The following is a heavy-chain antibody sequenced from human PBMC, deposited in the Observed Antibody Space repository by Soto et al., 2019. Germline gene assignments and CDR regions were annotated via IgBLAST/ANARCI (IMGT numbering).Heavy chain of an antibody. CDR3: ARGPRVSSTGTGAH. Sequence: GGSLRLSCAVSGFTFSAYWMHWVRQVPGKGLTWVSRISDDGSTATYADSVKGRFIISRDNAKNTLYLEMNTLRADDSGLYYCARGPRVSSTGTGAHWGRGTLVTVSS. D-gene: IGHD1-1*01. V-gene: IGHV3-74*01. CDR2: ISDDGSTA. J-gene: IGHJ4*02. CDR1: GFTFSAYW.